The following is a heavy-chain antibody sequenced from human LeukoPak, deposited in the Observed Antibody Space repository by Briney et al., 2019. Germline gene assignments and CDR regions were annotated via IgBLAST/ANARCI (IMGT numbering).Heavy chain of an antibody. J-gene: IGHJ4*02. CDR2: ISGSGGST. Sequence: GGSLRLSCAASGFTFSSYAMSWVRQAPGKGLEWVSAISGSGGSTYYADSVKGRFTISRDNSKNTLYLQMNSLRAEDTAVYYYAILTTVTTKGDYWGQGTLVTVSS. V-gene: IGHV3-23*01. CDR3: AILTTVTTKGDY. D-gene: IGHD4-17*01. CDR1: GFTFSSYA.